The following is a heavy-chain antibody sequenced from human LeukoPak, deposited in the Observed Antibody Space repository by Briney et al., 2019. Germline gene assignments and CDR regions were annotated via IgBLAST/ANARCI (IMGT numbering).Heavy chain of an antibody. CDR2: VSAYADNT. D-gene: IGHD2-15*01. CDR3: ARDCIGCHGFDY. J-gene: IGHJ4*02. Sequence: ASVKVSCRASGYTFTSYGISWVRQAPGQGLEWMGWVSAYADNTNYVQKFQGRVTMTTETSTSTAYMELRSLRSDDTAVYYCARDCIGCHGFDYWGQGTLVTVSS. V-gene: IGHV1-18*01. CDR1: GYTFTSYG.